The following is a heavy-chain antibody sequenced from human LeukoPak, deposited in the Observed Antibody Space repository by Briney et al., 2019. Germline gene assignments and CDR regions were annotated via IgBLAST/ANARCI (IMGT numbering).Heavy chain of an antibody. V-gene: IGHV4-4*07. CDR2: IYMSGNT. CDR3: AREESFCGGDCYSDSQR. J-gene: IGHJ1*01. D-gene: IGHD2-21*02. CDR1: GGSINNYY. Sequence: PSETLSLTCTVSGGSINNYYWNWIRQPAGKGLEWIGRIYMSGNTNYNPSLKSRVTMAVDTSKNQFSLKLTSVTAADTAVYYCAREESFCGGDCYSDSQRWGQGTLVTVSS.